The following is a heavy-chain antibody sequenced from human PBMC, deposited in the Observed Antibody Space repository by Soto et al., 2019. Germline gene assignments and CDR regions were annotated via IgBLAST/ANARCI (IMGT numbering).Heavy chain of an antibody. CDR3: ARVERGTATTVVDAFDI. D-gene: IGHD1-1*01. V-gene: IGHV4-34*01. Sequence: QVQLQQWGAGLLKPSETLSLTCAVYGGFVSSGSYYWSWIRQPPGKGLEWIGEMSHSGGTHFNPSHKNRVTISVDTSKNQFSLKMSSVTAADTALYYCARVERGTATTVVDAFDIWGPGTMVNVSS. CDR2: MSHSGGT. CDR1: GGFVSSGSYY. J-gene: IGHJ3*02.